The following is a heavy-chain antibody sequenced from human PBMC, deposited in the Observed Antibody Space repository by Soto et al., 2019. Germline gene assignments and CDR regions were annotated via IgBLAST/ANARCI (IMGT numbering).Heavy chain of an antibody. CDR2: IYYSGST. V-gene: IGHV4-31*03. D-gene: IGHD4-17*01. Sequence: SETLSLTCTVSGGSISSGTYYWSWIRQHPGKGLEWIGYIYYSGSTYYNPSLKSRVTMSVDTSKNQFSLKLSSVTAADTAVYYCARAFYGDYADYYYGMDVWRQGTTVTVSS. J-gene: IGHJ6*02. CDR1: GGSISSGTYY. CDR3: ARAFYGDYADYYYGMDV.